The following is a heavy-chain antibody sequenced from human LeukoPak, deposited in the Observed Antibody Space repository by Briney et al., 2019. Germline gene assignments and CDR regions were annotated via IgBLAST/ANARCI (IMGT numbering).Heavy chain of an antibody. D-gene: IGHD5-12*01. J-gene: IGHJ5*01. Sequence: GGSLRLSCAASGFSFSTYWMSWVRQTPGKGLEWVANIKEDGSKDYYVDSVKGRFTISRDNAKNSLYLQMNSLRVEDSAVYYCARDAGGYDSWGQGTPVTVSS. CDR1: GFSFSTYW. V-gene: IGHV3-7*01. CDR2: IKEDGSKD. CDR3: ARDAGGYDS.